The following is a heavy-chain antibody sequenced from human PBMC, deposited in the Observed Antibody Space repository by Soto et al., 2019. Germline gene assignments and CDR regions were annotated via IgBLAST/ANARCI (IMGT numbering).Heavy chain of an antibody. D-gene: IGHD2-15*01. V-gene: IGHV2-5*02. CDR1: GFSLSSSGVN. J-gene: IGHJ4*02. CDR2: IYWDDDK. Sequence: QFTLKESGPTLVKPTQTLTLTCTFSGFSLSSSGVNVGWIRQPPGKALEWLALIYWDDDKRYSPSLKSRLTITKDTSKNQVVLTMTNMDPVDTATYYCAHRHCSGGICQGFDYWGQGTLVTVSS. CDR3: AHRHCSGGICQGFDY.